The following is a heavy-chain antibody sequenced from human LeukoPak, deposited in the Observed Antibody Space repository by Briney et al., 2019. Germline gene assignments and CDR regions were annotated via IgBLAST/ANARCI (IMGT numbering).Heavy chain of an antibody. D-gene: IGHD5-12*01. V-gene: IGHV4-59*06. CDR1: GGSISSYY. CDR2: IYYSGST. Sequence: SETLSLICTVSGGSISSYYWSWIRQPPGKGLEWIGYIYYSGSTYYNPSLKSRVTISVDTSKNQFSLKLSSVTAADTAVYYCASTGGSGLRTYYFDYWGQGTLVTVSS. CDR3: ASTGGSGLRTYYFDY. J-gene: IGHJ4*02.